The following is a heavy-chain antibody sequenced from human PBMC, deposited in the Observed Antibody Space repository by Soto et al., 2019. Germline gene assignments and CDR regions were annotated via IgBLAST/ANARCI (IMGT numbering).Heavy chain of an antibody. CDR2: INHSGST. J-gene: IGHJ4*02. CDR3: ASPSSSWCRYFDY. D-gene: IGHD6-13*01. CDR1: GGSFSGYY. Sequence: PSETLSLTCAVYGGSFSGYYWSWIRQPPGKGLEWIGEINHSGSTNYNPSLKSRVTISVDTSKNQFSLKLSSVTAADTAVYYWASPSSSWCRYFDYWGQGTLVTVSS. V-gene: IGHV4-34*01.